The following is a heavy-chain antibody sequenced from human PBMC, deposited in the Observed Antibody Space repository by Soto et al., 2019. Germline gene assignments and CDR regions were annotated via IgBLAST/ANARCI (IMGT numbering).Heavy chain of an antibody. J-gene: IGHJ6*02. D-gene: IGHD2-15*01. CDR1: GGTFSSYA. CDR3: ARARCSGGSCYYHYYYYYGMDV. V-gene: IGHV1-69*13. Sequence: SVKVSCKASGGTFSSYAISWVRQAPGQGLEWMGGIIPIFGTANYAQKFQGRVTITADESTSTAYMELSSLRSEDTAVYYCARARCSGGSCYYHYYYYYGMDVWGQGTTVTVSS. CDR2: IIPIFGTA.